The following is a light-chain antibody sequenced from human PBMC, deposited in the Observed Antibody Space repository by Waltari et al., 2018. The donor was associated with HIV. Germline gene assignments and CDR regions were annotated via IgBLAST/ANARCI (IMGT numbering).Light chain of an antibody. Sequence: EIVLTQSPATLSLSPGERATLSCRARHSVSSYLAWYQQKPGQAPRLLICEASNRATGIPARFSGSGSGADFTLTISSLEPEDFAVYYCQQRSNWPLTFGGGTKVEIK. CDR2: EAS. J-gene: IGKJ4*01. CDR3: QQRSNWPLT. V-gene: IGKV3-11*01. CDR1: HSVSSY.